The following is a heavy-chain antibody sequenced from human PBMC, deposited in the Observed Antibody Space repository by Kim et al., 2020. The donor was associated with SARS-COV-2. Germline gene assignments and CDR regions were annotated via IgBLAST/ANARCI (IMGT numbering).Heavy chain of an antibody. Sequence: GGSLRLSCAASGFTFSSYAMHWVRQAPGKGLEWVAVISYDGSNKYYADSVKGRFTISRDNSKNTLYLQMNSLRAEDTAVYYCARDRNWNDVPDAFDIWGQGTMVTVSS. J-gene: IGHJ3*02. V-gene: IGHV3-30-3*01. CDR2: ISYDGSNK. D-gene: IGHD1-1*01. CDR1: GFTFSSYA. CDR3: ARDRNWNDVPDAFDI.